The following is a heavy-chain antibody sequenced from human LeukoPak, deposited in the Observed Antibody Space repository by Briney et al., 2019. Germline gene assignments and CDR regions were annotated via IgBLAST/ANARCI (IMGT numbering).Heavy chain of an antibody. CDR1: GFTFSSYE. V-gene: IGHV3-48*03. J-gene: IGHJ5*02. D-gene: IGHD1-26*01. CDR3: ARAPKFRLVGVSKGPFDP. Sequence: PGGSLRLSCAASGFTFSSYEMNWVRQAPGKGLEWVSYISNSGSTIYYADSVKGRFTISRDNAKNSLYLQMNSLRAEDTAVYYCARAPKFRLVGVSKGPFDPWGQETLVTVSS. CDR2: ISNSGSTI.